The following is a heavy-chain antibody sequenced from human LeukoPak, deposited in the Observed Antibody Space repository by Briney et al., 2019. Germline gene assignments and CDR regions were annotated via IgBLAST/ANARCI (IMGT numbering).Heavy chain of an antibody. Sequence: GGSLRPSCAASGFTVSDYYMSWIRQAPGKGLEWISYLSSSGSHTNFADSVEGRFTISRDNAKNSLYLQMNSLRVEDTAVYYCARDGYGALRFDCWGQGTLVTVSS. D-gene: IGHD4/OR15-4a*01. CDR1: GFTVSDYY. V-gene: IGHV3-11*06. CDR2: LSSSGSHT. J-gene: IGHJ4*02. CDR3: ARDGYGALRFDC.